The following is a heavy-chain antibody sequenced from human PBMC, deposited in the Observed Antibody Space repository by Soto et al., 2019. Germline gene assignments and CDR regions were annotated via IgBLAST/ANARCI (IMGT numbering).Heavy chain of an antibody. CDR3: ARDRGPGYDFWSGYPTRGGFDP. D-gene: IGHD3-3*01. J-gene: IGHJ5*02. CDR1: GGSISSYY. V-gene: IGHV4-59*01. Sequence: SETLSLTCTVSGGSISSYYWSWIRQPPGKGLEWIGYIYYSGSTNYNPSLKSRVTISVDTSKNQFPLKLSSVTAADTAVYYCARDRGPGYDFWSGYPTRGGFDPWGQGTLVTVSS. CDR2: IYYSGST.